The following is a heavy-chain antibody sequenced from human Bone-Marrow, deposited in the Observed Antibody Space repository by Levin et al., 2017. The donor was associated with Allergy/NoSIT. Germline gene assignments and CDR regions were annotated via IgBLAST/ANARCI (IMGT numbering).Heavy chain of an antibody. D-gene: IGHD2-15*01. CDR1: GFTFSSYS. CDR2: ISSSSSTI. V-gene: IGHV3-48*04. J-gene: IGHJ6*02. Sequence: GGSLRLSCAASGFTFSSYSMNWVRQAPGKGLEWVSYISSSSSTIYYADSVKGRFTISRDNAKNSLYLQMNSLRAEDTAVYYCARDGSCYHGGYYYYGMDVWGQGTTVTVSS. CDR3: ARDGSCYHGGYYYYGMDV.